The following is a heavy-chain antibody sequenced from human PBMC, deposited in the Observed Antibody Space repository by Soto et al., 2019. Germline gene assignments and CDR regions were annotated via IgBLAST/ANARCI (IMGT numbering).Heavy chain of an antibody. D-gene: IGHD2-2*01. CDR3: ASSPVPYCSSTSCYEYYYYGMDV. Sequence: PSETLSLTCTVSGGSISSYYWSWIRQPPGKGLEWIGYIYYSGSTNYNPSLKSRVTISVDTSKNQFSLKLSSVTAADTAVYYCASSPVPYCSSTSCYEYYYYGMDVWGQGTTVT. V-gene: IGHV4-59*01. CDR2: IYYSGST. CDR1: GGSISSYY. J-gene: IGHJ6*02.